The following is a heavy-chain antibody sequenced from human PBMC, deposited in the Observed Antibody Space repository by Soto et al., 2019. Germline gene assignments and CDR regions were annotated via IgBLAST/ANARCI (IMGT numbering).Heavy chain of an antibody. D-gene: IGHD3-3*01. V-gene: IGHV3-11*01. CDR3: ARGSPIQYYDFWSGYYTEEPPYYYMDV. CDR2: ISSSGSTI. J-gene: IGHJ6*03. CDR1: GFTFSDYY. Sequence: GGSLRLSCAASGFTFSDYYMSWIRQAPGKGLEWVSYISSSGSTIYYADSVKGRFTISRDNAKNSLYLQMNSLRAEDTAVYYCARGSPIQYYDFWSGYYTEEPPYYYMDVWGKGTTVTVSS.